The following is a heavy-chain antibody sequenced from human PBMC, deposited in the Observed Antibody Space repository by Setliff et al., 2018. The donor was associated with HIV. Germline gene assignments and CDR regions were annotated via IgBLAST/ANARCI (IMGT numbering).Heavy chain of an antibody. V-gene: IGHV4-59*01. D-gene: IGHD1-26*01. CDR1: GGSISSYY. CDR2: IYYSGST. J-gene: IGHJ4*02. CDR3: ARGDGSYLDW. Sequence: SATLSLTCTVPGGSISSYYWSWIRQPPGKGLEWIGYIYYSGSTNYNPSLKSRVTISVDTSKNQFSLKLRSVTAADTAVYYCARGDGSYLDWWGQGTLVTVSS.